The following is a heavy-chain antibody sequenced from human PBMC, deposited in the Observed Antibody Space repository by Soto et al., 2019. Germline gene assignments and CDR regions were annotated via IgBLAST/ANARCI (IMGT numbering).Heavy chain of an antibody. CDR2: IIPIFGTA. Sequence: QVQLVQSGAEVKKPGSSVKVSCKASGGTFSSYAISWVRQAPGQGLEWMGGIIPIFGTANYAQKFQGRVTITADESTITANMELSSLRSEDTAVYYCAREALGYCSGGSCYSTLNNWFDPWGQGTLVTVSS. CDR1: GGTFSSYA. V-gene: IGHV1-69*01. D-gene: IGHD2-15*01. CDR3: AREALGYCSGGSCYSTLNNWFDP. J-gene: IGHJ5*02.